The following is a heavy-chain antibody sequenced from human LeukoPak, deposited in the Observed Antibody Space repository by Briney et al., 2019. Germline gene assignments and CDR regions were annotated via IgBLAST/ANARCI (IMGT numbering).Heavy chain of an antibody. D-gene: IGHD6-13*01. J-gene: IGHJ4*02. Sequence: PGRSLRLSCAASGFTFSSYGMHWVRQAPGKGLEWVAVISYDGSNKYYADSVKGRFTISRDNSKNTLYLQMNSLRAEDTAVYYCAKEVGAAAGTDSTFDYWGQGTLVTVSS. CDR2: ISYDGSNK. CDR3: AKEVGAAAGTDSTFDY. V-gene: IGHV3-30*18. CDR1: GFTFSSYG.